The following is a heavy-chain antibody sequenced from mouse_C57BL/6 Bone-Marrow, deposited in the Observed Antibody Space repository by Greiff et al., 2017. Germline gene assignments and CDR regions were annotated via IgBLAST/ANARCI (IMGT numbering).Heavy chain of an antibody. J-gene: IGHJ2*01. Sequence: EVQLQQSGPELVKPGASVKISCKASGYTFTDYYMNWVKQSHGKSLEWIGDINPNNGGTSYNQKFKGKATLTVDKSSSTAYMELRSLTSEDSAVYYGARETGTGFDDWGQGTTLTVSS. CDR3: ARETGTGFDD. D-gene: IGHD4-1*01. CDR2: INPNNGGT. CDR1: GYTFTDYY. V-gene: IGHV1-26*01.